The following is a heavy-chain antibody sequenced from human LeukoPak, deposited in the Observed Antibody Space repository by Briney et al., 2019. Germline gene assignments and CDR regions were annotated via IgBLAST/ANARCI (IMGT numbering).Heavy chain of an antibody. Sequence: PSETLSLTCTVSGGSISFYYWNWIRQPPGKGLEWIGYISYSGSTNYNPSLKSRVTISVDTSKNQFSLKLSSLTAADTAVYYCAGDREEGILDYWGQGTLVTVSS. CDR3: AGDREEGILDY. V-gene: IGHV4-59*01. D-gene: IGHD3-9*01. CDR1: GGSISFYY. J-gene: IGHJ4*02. CDR2: ISYSGST.